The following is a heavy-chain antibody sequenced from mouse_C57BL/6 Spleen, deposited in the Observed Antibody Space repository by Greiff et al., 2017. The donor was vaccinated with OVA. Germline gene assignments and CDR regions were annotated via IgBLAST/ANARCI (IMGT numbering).Heavy chain of an antibody. Sequence: QVQLQQPGAELVKPGASVKMSCKASGYTFTSYWITWVKQRPGQGLEWIGDIYPGSGSTNYNEKFKSKATLTVDTSSSTAYMQRSSLTSEDSAVYYCARPYDYDDGDYYAMDYWGQGTSVTVSS. CDR2: IYPGSGST. CDR1: GYTFTSYW. J-gene: IGHJ4*01. CDR3: ARPYDYDDGDYYAMDY. D-gene: IGHD2-4*01. V-gene: IGHV1-55*01.